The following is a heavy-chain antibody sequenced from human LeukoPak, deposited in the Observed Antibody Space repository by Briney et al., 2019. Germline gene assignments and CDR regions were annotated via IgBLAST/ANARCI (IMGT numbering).Heavy chain of an antibody. J-gene: IGHJ4*02. CDR2: IYYSGST. V-gene: IGHV4-59*01. Sequence: PSETLSLTCTVSGGSISSYYWSWIRQPPGKGLEWIGYIYYSGSTNYNPSLKSRVTISVDTSKNQFSLKLSSVTAADTAVYYCARDGSGSYYKIWGQGTLVTVSS. CDR1: GGSISSYY. D-gene: IGHD3-10*01. CDR3: ARDGSGSYYKI.